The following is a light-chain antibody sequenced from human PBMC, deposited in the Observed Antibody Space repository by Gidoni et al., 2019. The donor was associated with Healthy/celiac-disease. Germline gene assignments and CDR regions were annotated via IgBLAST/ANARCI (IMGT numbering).Light chain of an antibody. CDR2: AAS. J-gene: IGKJ4*01. CDR1: QGISSY. Sequence: DIQLTQSPSFLSASVGDRVTITFRASQGISSYLAWYQQKPGKAPKLLIYAASTLQRGVPSMFSGSGSGTEFTLTISSLQPEDFATYYCQQLNSYPLTFGGGTKVEIK. CDR3: QQLNSYPLT. V-gene: IGKV1-9*01.